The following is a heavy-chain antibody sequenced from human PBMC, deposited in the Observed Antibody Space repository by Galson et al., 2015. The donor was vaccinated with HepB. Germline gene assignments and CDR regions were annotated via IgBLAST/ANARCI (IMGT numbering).Heavy chain of an antibody. J-gene: IGHJ4*02. D-gene: IGHD4-17*01. CDR3: ARAQTGGSVKGFDY. V-gene: IGHV6-1*01. Sequence: CAISGDSASSNSAAWNWIRQSPSRGLEWLGRTYYRSKWYNDYAVSVKSRITINPDTSKNQFSLQLNSVTPEDTAVYYCARAQTGGSVKGFDYWGQGTLVTVSS. CDR2: TYYRSKWYN. CDR1: GDSASSNSAA.